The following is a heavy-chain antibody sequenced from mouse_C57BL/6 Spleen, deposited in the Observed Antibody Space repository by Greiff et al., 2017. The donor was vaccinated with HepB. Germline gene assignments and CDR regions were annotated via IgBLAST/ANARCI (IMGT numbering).Heavy chain of an antibody. D-gene: IGHD1-1*02. V-gene: IGHV3-6*01. J-gene: IGHJ2*01. Sequence: EVQLQQSGPGLVKPSQSLSLTCSVTGYSITSGYYWNWIRQFPGNKLEWMGYISYDGSNNYNPSLKNRISITRDTSKNQFFLKLNSVTTEDTATYYCARGVYGYFDYWGQGTTLTVSS. CDR1: GYSITSGYY. CDR2: ISYDGSN. CDR3: ARGVYGYFDY.